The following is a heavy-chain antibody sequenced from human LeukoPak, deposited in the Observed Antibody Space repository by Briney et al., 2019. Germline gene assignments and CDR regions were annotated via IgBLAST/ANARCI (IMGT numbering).Heavy chain of an antibody. CDR1: GGSISSYY. Sequence: SETLSLTCTVSGGSISSYYWSWVRQPPGKGLEWIGFVYYTGSTNYSPSLKSRVTISVDTSKNQFSLELSSVTAADTAVYYCARLKATVSIHAYFDSWGQGTLVTVSS. CDR3: ARLKATVSIHAYFDS. D-gene: IGHD4-17*01. V-gene: IGHV4-59*01. J-gene: IGHJ4*02. CDR2: VYYTGST.